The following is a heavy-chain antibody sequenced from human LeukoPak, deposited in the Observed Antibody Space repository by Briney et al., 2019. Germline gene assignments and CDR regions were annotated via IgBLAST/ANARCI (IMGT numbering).Heavy chain of an antibody. CDR1: GGSISSYY. CDR2: IYYSGST. V-gene: IGHV4-59*01. J-gene: IGHJ3*02. Sequence: PSETLSLTCTVSGGSISSYYWSWIRQPPGKGLEWIGYIYYSGSTNYNPSPKSRVTMSVDTSKNQISLKLTSVTSADTAVYYCARAELGVAFDIWGQGTMVIVSS. D-gene: IGHD3-10*01. CDR3: ARAELGVAFDI.